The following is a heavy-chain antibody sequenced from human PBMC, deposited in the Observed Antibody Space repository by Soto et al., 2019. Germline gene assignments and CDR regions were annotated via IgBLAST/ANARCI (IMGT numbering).Heavy chain of an antibody. D-gene: IGHD3-3*01. J-gene: IGHJ4*02. Sequence: EVHLLQSGGGLVQPGGSLRLSCAASGFSFSSFALSWVRQSPGKGLEWVAAVSGRGGDTYYANSVKGRFTISRDNSQNTLFLQMSSLRAEDSDIYYCAKDPNYDFWSGFSAVYFDYWGQGTLVTVSS. CDR2: VSGRGGDT. V-gene: IGHV3-23*01. CDR1: GFSFSSFA. CDR3: AKDPNYDFWSGFSAVYFDY.